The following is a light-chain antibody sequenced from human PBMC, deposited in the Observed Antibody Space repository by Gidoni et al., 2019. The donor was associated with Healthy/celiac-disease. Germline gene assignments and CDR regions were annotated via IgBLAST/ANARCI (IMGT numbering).Light chain of an antibody. Sequence: DIQMTQSPSTLSASVGDRVTITCRASQSISSWLAWYQQKPGKAPTLLIYKASSLESGVPSRFSGSGSGTEFTLTISSLQPDDFATYYCQQYPFTFGPGTKVDIK. V-gene: IGKV1-5*03. CDR3: QQYPFT. CDR1: QSISSW. J-gene: IGKJ3*01. CDR2: KAS.